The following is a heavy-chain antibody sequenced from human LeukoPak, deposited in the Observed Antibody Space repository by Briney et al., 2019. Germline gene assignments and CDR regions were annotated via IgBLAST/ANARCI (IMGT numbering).Heavy chain of an antibody. Sequence: GGSLRLSCAASGFTFDDYAMHWVRQAPGKGLEWVSGISWNSGSIGYADSVKDRFTISRDNAKNSLYLQMNSLRAEDTALYYCAKDSRYSSSWSRGWFDPWGQGTLVTVSS. V-gene: IGHV3-9*01. CDR2: ISWNSGSI. CDR3: AKDSRYSSSWSRGWFDP. J-gene: IGHJ5*02. D-gene: IGHD6-13*01. CDR1: GFTFDDYA.